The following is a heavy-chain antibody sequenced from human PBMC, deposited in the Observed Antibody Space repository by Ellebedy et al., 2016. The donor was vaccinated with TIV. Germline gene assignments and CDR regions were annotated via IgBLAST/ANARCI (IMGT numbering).Heavy chain of an antibody. V-gene: IGHV3-23*01. CDR1: GFTFSNYA. D-gene: IGHD4-23*01. CDR3: ARDAAGNGGKLDY. Sequence: GESLKISCAASGFTFSNYALSWVRQAPGKGLEWVSALSRSGDSTSYAYSVKGRFTISRDSSKNTLYLQMNSLRAEDTAVYYCARDAAGNGGKLDYWGQGALVTVSS. J-gene: IGHJ4*02. CDR2: LSRSGDST.